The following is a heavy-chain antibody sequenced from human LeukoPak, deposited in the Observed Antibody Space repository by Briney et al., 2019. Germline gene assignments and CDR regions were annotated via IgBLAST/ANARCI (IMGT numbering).Heavy chain of an antibody. CDR3: AKDAGGAGASTFDY. CDR1: GFTFSDYY. D-gene: IGHD3-10*01. Sequence: PGGSLRLSCAASGFTFSDYYMSWIRQAPGRGLEWVSYISSSGSTIYYADAVKGRFTISRDNSKNTLSLQMNSLKAEDTAIYYCAKDAGGAGASTFDYWGQGTLVTVPS. CDR2: ISSSGSTI. V-gene: IGHV3-11*01. J-gene: IGHJ4*02.